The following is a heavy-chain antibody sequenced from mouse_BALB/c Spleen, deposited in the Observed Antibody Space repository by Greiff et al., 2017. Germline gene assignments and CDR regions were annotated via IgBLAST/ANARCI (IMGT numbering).Heavy chain of an antibody. Sequence: VHVKQSGAELVRSGASVKLSCTASGFNIKDYYMHWVKQRPEQGLEWIGWIDPENGDTEYAPKFQGKATMTADTSSNTAYLQLSSLTSEDTAVYYCNTHYYGPLPYWGQGTSVTVSS. D-gene: IGHD1-2*01. CDR1: GFNIKDYY. J-gene: IGHJ4*01. CDR2: IDPENGDT. CDR3: NTHYYGPLPY. V-gene: IGHV14-4*02.